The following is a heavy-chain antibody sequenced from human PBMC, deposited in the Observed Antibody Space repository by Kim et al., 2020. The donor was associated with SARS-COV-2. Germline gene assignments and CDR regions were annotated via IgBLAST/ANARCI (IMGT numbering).Heavy chain of an antibody. CDR3: AKDSVGHQRCVYYFDY. D-gene: IGHD6-25*01. V-gene: IGHV3-9*01. CDR1: GFTFDNYT. CDR2: ISWNSSSI. J-gene: IGHJ4*02. Sequence: GGSLRLSCAASGFTFDNYTMHWVRQAPGKGLEWVSAISWNSSSIGYADSVKGRFTISRDNAKNSLYLQMNSLRAEDTALYYCAKDSVGHQRCVYYFDYWGQGTLVTVSS.